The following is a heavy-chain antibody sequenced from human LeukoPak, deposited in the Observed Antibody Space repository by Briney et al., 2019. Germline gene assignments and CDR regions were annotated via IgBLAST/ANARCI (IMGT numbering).Heavy chain of an antibody. V-gene: IGHV3-11*06. CDR3: ARDAGTYYYGSGSPHFDY. D-gene: IGHD3-10*01. Sequence: GGSLRLSCAASGFTFSDYYMSWIRQAPGKGLEWVSYISSSSYTNYADSVKGRFTISRDNAKNSLYLQMNSLRAEDTAVYYCARDAGTYYYGSGSPHFDYWGQGTLVTVSS. CDR2: ISSSSYT. CDR1: GFTFSDYY. J-gene: IGHJ4*02.